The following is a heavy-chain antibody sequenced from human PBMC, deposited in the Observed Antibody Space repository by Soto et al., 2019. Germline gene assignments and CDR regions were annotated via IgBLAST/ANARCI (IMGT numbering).Heavy chain of an antibody. Sequence: PGGSLRLSCAASGFTFSSYGMHWVRQAPGKGLEWVAVISYDGSNKYYADSVKGRFTISRGNSKNTLYLQMNSLRAEDTAVYYCAKDLYYYDSSGYYPDYWGQGTLVAVSS. D-gene: IGHD3-22*01. CDR3: AKDLYYYDSSGYYPDY. V-gene: IGHV3-30*18. CDR2: ISYDGSNK. J-gene: IGHJ4*02. CDR1: GFTFSSYG.